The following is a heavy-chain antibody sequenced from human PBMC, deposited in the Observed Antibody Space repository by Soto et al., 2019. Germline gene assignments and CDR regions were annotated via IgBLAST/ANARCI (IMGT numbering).Heavy chain of an antibody. CDR3: ARPLSELGRHYGMDA. V-gene: IGHV1-69*13. CDR2: IIPIFGTA. CDR1: VGSFGGYA. J-gene: IGHJ6*02. Sequence: SVKFSCTASVGSFGGYAITWVRQAPGQGLEWMGGIIPIFGTANYAQKVQGRVTITADESTGTAYMEVSSLRFEDTAVYYGARPLSELGRHYGMDASGQGNTVTVSS. D-gene: IGHD1-7*01.